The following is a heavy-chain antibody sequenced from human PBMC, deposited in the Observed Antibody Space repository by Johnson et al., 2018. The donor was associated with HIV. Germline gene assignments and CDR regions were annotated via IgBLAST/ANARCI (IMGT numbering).Heavy chain of an antibody. V-gene: IGHV3-13*01. J-gene: IGHJ3*02. Sequence: VQLVESGGGLVQPGGSLRLSCAASGFTFCSYDIHWVRQATGKGLESVSPIGPAADTYYPGSVKGRFTISRDNAKNSLYLQMNSLRAEDTALYYCARALVVITDGHAFDIWGQGTMVTVSS. D-gene: IGHD3-22*01. CDR1: GFTFCSYD. CDR3: ARALVVITDGHAFDI. CDR2: IGPAADT.